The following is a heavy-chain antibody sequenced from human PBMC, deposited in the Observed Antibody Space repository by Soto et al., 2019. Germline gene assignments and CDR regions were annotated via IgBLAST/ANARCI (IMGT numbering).Heavy chain of an antibody. V-gene: IGHV4-59*08. J-gene: IGHJ5*02. Sequence: SETLSLTCTVSGGSLSSYYWSWIRQSPGKGLENLGYIYYSDSTNYNPSFKSRVTISVDTSRNQFSLTLTSMTAADTAVYYCARQELLWFGEFGNWFDPWGQGTLVTVSS. CDR3: ARQELLWFGEFGNWFDP. CDR1: GGSLSSYY. D-gene: IGHD3-10*01. CDR2: IYYSDST.